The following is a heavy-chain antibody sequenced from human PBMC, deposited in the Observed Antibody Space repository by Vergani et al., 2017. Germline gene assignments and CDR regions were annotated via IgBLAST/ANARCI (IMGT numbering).Heavy chain of an antibody. CDR3: ASKRAACRAAYGHSYDF. Sequence: QVQLQESGPGLVKPSETLSLTCTVSGDSVISTDYHWGWIRQPPGKGLEWIGSMDYSGSTSYNPSLGSRITISFETTKNQFSLRLTSVTAADTAVYYCASKRAACRAAYGHSYDFWGPGTLVGVSS. CDR1: GDSVISTDYH. D-gene: IGHD2-15*01. CDR2: MDYSGST. V-gene: IGHV4-39*01. J-gene: IGHJ4*02.